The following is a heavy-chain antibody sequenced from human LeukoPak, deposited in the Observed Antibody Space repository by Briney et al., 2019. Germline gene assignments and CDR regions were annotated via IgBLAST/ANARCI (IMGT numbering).Heavy chain of an antibody. D-gene: IGHD2-15*01. V-gene: IGHV4-59*08. CDR1: GGSISSYY. Sequence: PSETLSLTCTVSGGSISSYYWSWIRQPPGKGLEWIGHIYYSGSTNYNPSLKSRVTISVDTSKNQFSLKLSSVTAADTAVYYCARGEAANYYYCGMDVWGQGTTVTVSS. CDR2: IYYSGST. CDR3: ARGEAANYYYCGMDV. J-gene: IGHJ6*02.